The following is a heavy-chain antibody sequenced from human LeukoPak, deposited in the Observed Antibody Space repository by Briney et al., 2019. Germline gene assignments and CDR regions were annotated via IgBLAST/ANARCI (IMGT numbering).Heavy chain of an antibody. CDR3: AKGFSSSWYNPYYFDY. CDR1: GFTFSSYA. D-gene: IGHD6-13*01. Sequence: GGSLRLSCAASGFTFSSYAMSWVRQAPGKGVEWVSAISGSGGSTYYADSVKGRFTISRDNSKNTLYLQMNSLRAEDTAVYYCAKGFSSSWYNPYYFDYWGQGTLVTVSS. CDR2: ISGSGGST. J-gene: IGHJ4*02. V-gene: IGHV3-23*01.